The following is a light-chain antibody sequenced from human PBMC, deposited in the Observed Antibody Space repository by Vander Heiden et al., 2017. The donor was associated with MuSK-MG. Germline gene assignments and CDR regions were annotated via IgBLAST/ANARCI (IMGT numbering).Light chain of an antibody. V-gene: IGKV1-5*03. CDR3: QHENNSCFT. J-gene: IGKJ1*01. CDR2: KAS. CDR1: QSVTSW. Sequence: DIQMTQSPSTLSASVGDRVTITCRASQSVTSWLAWYQQKPGKAPKLLIYKASTLESGVPSRFSGSGSGTEFTLTIISLQPDDFATYYCQHENNSCFTFGQGTKVEIK.